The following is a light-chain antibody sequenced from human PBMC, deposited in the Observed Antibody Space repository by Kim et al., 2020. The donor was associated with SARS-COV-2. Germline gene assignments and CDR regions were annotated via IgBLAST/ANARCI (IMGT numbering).Light chain of an antibody. V-gene: IGLV3-21*03. J-gene: IGLJ3*02. Sequence: PGKTARMTGGENSIGLRGVHWYQQKPGQAAVLVVYSDTARPSGIAERFSGSSTGKTAALTISEVEAGDEADYYCQVWDTGSDHPMFGGGTQLTVL. CDR1: SIGLRG. CDR2: SDT. CDR3: QVWDTGSDHPM.